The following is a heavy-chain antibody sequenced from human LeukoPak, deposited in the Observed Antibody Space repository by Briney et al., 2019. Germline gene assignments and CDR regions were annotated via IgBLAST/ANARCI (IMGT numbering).Heavy chain of an antibody. CDR2: INYSGDDT. Sequence: GGSLRLSCAASEFTFSNYAMSWVRQAPGKGLEWVSSINYSGDDTYYADSVKGRFTISRDNSKNTLYLQMNSLRAEDTAVYYCAKAYWNYRGPFDYWGQGTLVTVSS. D-gene: IGHD1-7*01. CDR1: EFTFSNYA. J-gene: IGHJ4*02. V-gene: IGHV3-23*01. CDR3: AKAYWNYRGPFDY.